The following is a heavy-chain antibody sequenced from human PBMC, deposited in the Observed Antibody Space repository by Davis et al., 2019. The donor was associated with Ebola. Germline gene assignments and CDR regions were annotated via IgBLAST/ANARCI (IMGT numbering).Heavy chain of an antibody. J-gene: IGHJ6*02. CDR3: ARRGNYSSYYFYAMDV. D-gene: IGHD4-11*01. CDR1: GYTFTNYW. V-gene: IGHV5-51*01. CDR2: IYPYDSDT. Sequence: PGGSLRLSCKASGYTFTNYWIGWVRQMPGKGLEWMGIIYPYDSDTRYSPSFQGQVTISADKSISTAYLQWSSLKASDTAMYYCARRGNYSSYYFYAMDVWGQGTTVTVSS.